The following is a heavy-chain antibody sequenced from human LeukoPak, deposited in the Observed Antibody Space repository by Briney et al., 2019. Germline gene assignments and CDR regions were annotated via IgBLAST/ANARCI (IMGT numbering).Heavy chain of an antibody. CDR1: GFTFSSYA. V-gene: IGHV3-23*01. Sequence: GGSLRLSCAASGFTFSSYAMGWVRQAPGKGLEWVSAISGSGGSTYYADSVKGRFTISRDNSKNTLYLQMNSLRAEDTAVYYCAVATVVLYYFDYWGQGTLVTVSS. CDR3: AVATVVLYYFDY. CDR2: ISGSGGST. D-gene: IGHD2-21*01. J-gene: IGHJ4*02.